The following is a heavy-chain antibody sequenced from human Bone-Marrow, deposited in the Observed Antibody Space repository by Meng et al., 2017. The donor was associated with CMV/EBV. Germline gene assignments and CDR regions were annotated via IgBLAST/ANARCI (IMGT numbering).Heavy chain of an antibody. J-gene: IGHJ5*02. Sequence: GSLRLSCTVSGGSISSSSYYWGWIRQPPGKGLEWIGSIYYSGSTYYNPSPKSRVTISVDTSKNQFSLKLSSVTAADTAVYYCARALRLDIVVVPAALNWFDPWGQGTLVTVSS. D-gene: IGHD2-2*03. CDR2: IYYSGST. CDR3: ARALRLDIVVVPAALNWFDP. CDR1: GGSISSSSYY. V-gene: IGHV4-39*07.